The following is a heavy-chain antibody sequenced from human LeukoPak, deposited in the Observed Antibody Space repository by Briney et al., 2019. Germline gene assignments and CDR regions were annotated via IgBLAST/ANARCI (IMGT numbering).Heavy chain of an antibody. V-gene: IGHV3-43*02. CDR1: GLTFDDYT. D-gene: IGHD5-24*01. J-gene: IGHJ4*02. CDR3: AKDEKRWLQPDHFDY. CDR2: ISGDGGST. Sequence: GGSLRLSCAASGLTFDDYTMHWVRQAPGKGLEWVSLISGDGGSTYYADSVKGRFTISRDNSKNSLYLQMNSLRTEDTALYYCAKDEKRWLQPDHFDYWGQGTLVTVSS.